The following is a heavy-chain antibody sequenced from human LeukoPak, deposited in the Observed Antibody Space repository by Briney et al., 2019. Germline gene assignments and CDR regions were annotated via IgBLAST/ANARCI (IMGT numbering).Heavy chain of an antibody. V-gene: IGHV5-51*01. Sequence: LGESLKISCKGSGYSFTSYWIGWVRQMPGKGLEWMGIIYPGDSDTRYSPSFQGQVTISADKSISTAYLQWSSLKASDTAMYYCARHTGFWSGYYTDYYYYYMDVWGKGTTVTVSS. CDR1: GYSFTSYW. D-gene: IGHD3-3*01. CDR3: ARHTGFWSGYYTDYYYYYMDV. J-gene: IGHJ6*03. CDR2: IYPGDSDT.